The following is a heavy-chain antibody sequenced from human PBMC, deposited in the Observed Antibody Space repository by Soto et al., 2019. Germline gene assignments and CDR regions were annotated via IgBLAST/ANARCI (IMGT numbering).Heavy chain of an antibody. CDR1: GFTFSSYW. Sequence: EVQLVESGGDLVQPGGSLRLSCAASGFTFSSYWMHWVRQAPGKGLVWVSRVKSDGSTYYADSVKGRFTISRDNAKNTLYLQMNSLTVEDTAVYYCARGIRGHYGSDVWCQGTMVTVSS. CDR3: ARGIRGHYGSDV. J-gene: IGHJ3*01. CDR2: VKSDGST. V-gene: IGHV3-74*01. D-gene: IGHD5-12*01.